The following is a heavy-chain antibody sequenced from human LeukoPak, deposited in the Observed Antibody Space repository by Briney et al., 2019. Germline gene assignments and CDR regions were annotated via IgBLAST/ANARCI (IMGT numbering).Heavy chain of an antibody. V-gene: IGHV3-30-3*01. J-gene: IGHJ4*02. Sequence: PGRSLRLSCAASGFTFSSYAMHWVRQAPGKGLEWVAVISYDGSNKYYADSVKGRFTISRDNSKNTLYLQMNSLRAEDTAVYYCARGKIYDSSGYCDYWGQGTLVTVSS. CDR1: GFTFSSYA. D-gene: IGHD3-22*01. CDR3: ARGKIYDSSGYCDY. CDR2: ISYDGSNK.